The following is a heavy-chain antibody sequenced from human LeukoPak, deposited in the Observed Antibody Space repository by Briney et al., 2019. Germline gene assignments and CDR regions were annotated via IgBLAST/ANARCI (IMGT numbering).Heavy chain of an antibody. J-gene: IGHJ6*02. Sequence: SETLSLTCTVSGGSISNGGYYWSWIRQHPGKGLEWIGYIYYSGSTYYNPSLKSRVTISVDTSKNQFSLKLSSVTAADTAVYYCAIMTMVTTPGMDVWGQGTTVTVSS. CDR1: GGSISNGGYY. D-gene: IGHD4-17*01. V-gene: IGHV4-31*03. CDR3: AIMTMVTTPGMDV. CDR2: IYYSGST.